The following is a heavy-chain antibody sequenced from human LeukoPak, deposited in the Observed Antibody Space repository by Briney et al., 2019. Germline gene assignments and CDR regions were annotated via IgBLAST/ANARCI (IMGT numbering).Heavy chain of an antibody. CDR2: ISDIGSI. Sequence: PETLSLTRTVSGGSISSYYWSWLRQPPGKGLEWIAYISDIGSINYNPSLKSRVTISLDTSKNQFSLKLSAVTAADTAVYYCAGHHPRNTVDFWGQGTLVTVSS. CDR3: AGHHPRNTVDF. J-gene: IGHJ4*02. CDR1: GGSISSYY. D-gene: IGHD2-8*02. V-gene: IGHV4-59*08.